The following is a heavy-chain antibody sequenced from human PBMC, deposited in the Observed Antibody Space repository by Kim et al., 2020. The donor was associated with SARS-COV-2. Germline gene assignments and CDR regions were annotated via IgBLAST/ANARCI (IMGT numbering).Heavy chain of an antibody. J-gene: IGHJ3*02. V-gene: IGHV3-30-3*01. D-gene: IGHD3-10*01. Sequence: GGSLRLSCAASGFTFSSYAMHWVRQAPGKGLEWVAVISYDGSNKYYADSVKGRFTISRDNSKNTLYLQMNSLRAEDTAVYYCARVLSDSGAFDIWGQGTMVTVSS. CDR1: GFTFSSYA. CDR2: ISYDGSNK. CDR3: ARVLSDSGAFDI.